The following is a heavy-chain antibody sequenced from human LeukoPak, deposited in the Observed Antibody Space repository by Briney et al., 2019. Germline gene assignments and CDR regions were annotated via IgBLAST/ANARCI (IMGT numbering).Heavy chain of an antibody. CDR3: ARGGPRYGDYRHLTMGHDY. Sequence: ASVKVSCKASGYTFTGYYMHWVRQAPGQGLEWMGWINPNSGGTNYAQKFQGRVTMTRDTSISTAYMELSRLRSDDTAVYYCARGGPRYGDYRHLTMGHDYWGQGTLVTVSS. D-gene: IGHD4-17*01. V-gene: IGHV1-2*02. CDR1: GYTFTGYY. J-gene: IGHJ4*02. CDR2: INPNSGGT.